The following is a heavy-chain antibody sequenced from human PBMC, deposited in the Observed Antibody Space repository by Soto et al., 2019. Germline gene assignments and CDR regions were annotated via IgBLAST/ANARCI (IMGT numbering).Heavy chain of an antibody. CDR2: IKEDGTEQ. Sequence: EVQLEESGGGLVQPGGSLRLSCAASGFTFSSYWMTWVRQAPGKGLERVANIKEDGTEQYQVDSVKGRFTFSRDNAKKTLYLQMNSLSVEDTAVYYCARLTAAGGGYQFDYWGQGTLVTVSS. V-gene: IGHV3-7*05. CDR1: GFTFSSYW. J-gene: IGHJ4*02. CDR3: ARLTAAGGGYQFDY. D-gene: IGHD6-13*01.